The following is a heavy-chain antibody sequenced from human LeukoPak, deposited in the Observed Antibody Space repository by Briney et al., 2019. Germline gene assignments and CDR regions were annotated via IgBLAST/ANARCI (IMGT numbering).Heavy chain of an antibody. CDR2: INSDGSGT. D-gene: IGHD3-10*01. V-gene: IGHV3-74*01. Sequence: GGSLRLSCAASGFTFSSNWMHWVRQGPGKGLVWVSRINSDGSGTSYADSVKGRFTISRDNAKNTLYLQMNSLRAEDTAVYYCAKEKGSGSYYNYQYGMDVWGQGTTVTVSS. CDR3: AKEKGSGSYYNYQYGMDV. CDR1: GFTFSSNW. J-gene: IGHJ6*02.